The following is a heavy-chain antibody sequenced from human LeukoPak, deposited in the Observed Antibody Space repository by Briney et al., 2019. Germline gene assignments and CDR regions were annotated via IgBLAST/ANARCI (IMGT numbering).Heavy chain of an antibody. J-gene: IGHJ3*02. CDR2: IYTSGST. Sequence: PSETLSLTCTVSGGSISSYYWSWIRQPAGKGLEWIGRIYTSGSTNYNPSLKSRVTMSVDTSKNQFSLKLSSVTAADTAVYYCARGRIAVAKIDAFDIWDQGTMVTVSS. D-gene: IGHD6-19*01. V-gene: IGHV4-4*07. CDR1: GGSISSYY. CDR3: ARGRIAVAKIDAFDI.